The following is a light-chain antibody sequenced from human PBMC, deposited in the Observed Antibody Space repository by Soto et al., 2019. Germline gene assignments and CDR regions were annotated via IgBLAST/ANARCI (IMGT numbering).Light chain of an antibody. V-gene: IGKV1-39*01. J-gene: IGKJ1*01. CDR1: QSISRY. CDR3: QQSHSSPRT. CDR2: GTS. Sequence: DIQMTQSPSSLSASVGGRVTITCRASQSISRYLNWYQQKPGKAPKLLIYGTSNLQSGVPSRFSGSGSGTDFTLTISSLQPEDFATYYCQQSHSSPRTFGQGTRVEIK.